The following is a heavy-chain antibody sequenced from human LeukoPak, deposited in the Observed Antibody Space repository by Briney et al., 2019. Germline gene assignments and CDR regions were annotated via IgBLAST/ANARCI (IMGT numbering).Heavy chain of an antibody. V-gene: IGHV4-59*01. CDR2: IYYSGST. CDR1: GGSISSYY. J-gene: IGHJ3*02. D-gene: IGHD3-16*01. Sequence: SETLSLTCTVSGGSISSYYWSWIRQPPGKGLEWIGYIYYSGSTNYNPSLKSRVTISVDTSKNQFSLKLGSVTAADTAVYYCARRVTFYAFDIWGQGTMVTVSS. CDR3: ARRVTFYAFDI.